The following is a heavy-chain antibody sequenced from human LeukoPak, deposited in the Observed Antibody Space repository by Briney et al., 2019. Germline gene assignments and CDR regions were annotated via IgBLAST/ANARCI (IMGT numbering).Heavy chain of an antibody. J-gene: IGHJ4*02. CDR3: ARESPFCIDY. V-gene: IGHV4-38-2*02. CDR2: VFHRGTT. CDR1: GYSINSAFY. Sequence: SETLSLTCTVSGYSINSAFYWGWIRVPPGKGLEWIGSVFHRGTTYYNSSLKSRVNISIDTSKNQFSLKLSSVTAADTAVYYCARESPFCIDYWGQGTLVTVSS.